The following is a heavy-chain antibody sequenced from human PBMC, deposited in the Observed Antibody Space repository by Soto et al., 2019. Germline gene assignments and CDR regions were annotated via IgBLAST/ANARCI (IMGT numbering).Heavy chain of an antibody. D-gene: IGHD3-3*01. V-gene: IGHV3-33*01. J-gene: IGHJ6*02. CDR3: AGRARSLSYYDFWSGYSSYYGMDV. CDR2: IWYDGSNK. Sequence: GGSLRLSCAASGFTFSSYGMHWVRQAPGKGLEWVAVIWYDGSNKYYADSVKGRFTISRDNSKNTLYLQMNSLRAEDTAVYYCAGRARSLSYYDFWSGYSSYYGMDVWGQGTTVTVSS. CDR1: GFTFSSYG.